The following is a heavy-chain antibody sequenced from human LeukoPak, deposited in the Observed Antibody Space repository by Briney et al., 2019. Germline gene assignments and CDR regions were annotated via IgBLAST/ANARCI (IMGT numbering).Heavy chain of an antibody. CDR3: ARGTVVVVAATGWFDP. D-gene: IGHD2-15*01. V-gene: IGHV3-30*04. J-gene: IGHJ5*02. Sequence: PGESLRLTCAASGFTFSSYAYHWVRHAPGQGLELEAVISYDGSNKYYADSVKGRFTISRDNSKNTLYLQRYSMRVEDTAVYYSARGTVVVVAATGWFDPWGQGTLVTVSS. CDR1: GFTFSSYA. CDR2: ISYDGSNK.